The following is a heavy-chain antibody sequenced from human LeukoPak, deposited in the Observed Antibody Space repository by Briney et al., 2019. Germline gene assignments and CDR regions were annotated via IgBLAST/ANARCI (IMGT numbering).Heavy chain of an antibody. CDR1: GFTFSSYD. J-gene: IGHJ4*02. Sequence: GGSLRLSCAASGFTFSSYDMHWVRQAPGKGLEWVAVISYDGSNKYYADSVKGRFTISRDNSKNTLYLQMNSLRAEDTAVYYCAKDGVAQPFDYWGQGTLVTVSS. CDR2: ISYDGSNK. CDR3: AKDGVAQPFDY. V-gene: IGHV3-30*18. D-gene: IGHD2-15*01.